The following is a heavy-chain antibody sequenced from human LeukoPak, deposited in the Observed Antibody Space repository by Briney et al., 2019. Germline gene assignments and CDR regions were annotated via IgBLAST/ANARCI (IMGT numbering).Heavy chain of an antibody. J-gene: IGHJ4*02. Sequence: GGSLRLSCAASGFTFSSYGMHWVRQAPGKGLEWVAVMWCDGSNKYYADSVKGRFTISRDNSKNTLYLQMNSLRAEDTAVYYCASTGIVATMGFDYWGQGTLVTVSS. CDR3: ASTGIVATMGFDY. CDR1: GFTFSSYG. CDR2: MWCDGSNK. D-gene: IGHD5-12*01. V-gene: IGHV3-33*01.